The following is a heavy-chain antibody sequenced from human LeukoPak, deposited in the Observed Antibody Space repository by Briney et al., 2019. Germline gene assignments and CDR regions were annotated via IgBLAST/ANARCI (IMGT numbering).Heavy chain of an antibody. D-gene: IGHD3-22*01. CDR1: GYTFTSYG. Sequence: GASVKVSCRASGYTFTSYGISWVRQAPKQGLEWMGWISGYNDKKNYAEKIQGRVTMTIDTSTSTAYMELRSLKSDDTAVYYCASLKNYYDSSGYLVTDAFDIWGQGTMVTVSS. J-gene: IGHJ3*02. CDR3: ASLKNYYDSSGYLVTDAFDI. V-gene: IGHV1-18*01. CDR2: ISGYNDKK.